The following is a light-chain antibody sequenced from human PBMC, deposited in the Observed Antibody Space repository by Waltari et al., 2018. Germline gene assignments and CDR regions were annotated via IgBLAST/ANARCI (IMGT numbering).Light chain of an antibody. CDR3: QVWDSRSDHVV. V-gene: IGLV3-21*02. CDR2: ENS. CDR1: DIGYKS. J-gene: IGLJ2*01. Sequence: SYVLTQPPSVSVAPGQTARITCEGTDIGYKSVHWYHQRPGQAPGLVPHENSDRPSGIPERISGSNSVNMATLSISRVEAGDEADYYCQVWDSRSDHVVFGGGTKLTVL.